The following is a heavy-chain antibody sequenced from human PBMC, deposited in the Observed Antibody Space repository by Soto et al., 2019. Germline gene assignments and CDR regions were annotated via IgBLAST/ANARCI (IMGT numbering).Heavy chain of an antibody. CDR2: IIPIFGTA. CDR3: ARSMGALPPQSYYYGMDV. Sequence: GASVKFSFNASGVTFSSYAISWVRQAPGQGLEWMGGIIPIFGTANYAQKFQGRVTITADESTSTAYMELSSLRSEDTAVYYCARSMGALPPQSYYYGMDVWGQGTTVTVSS. J-gene: IGHJ6*01. D-gene: IGHD1-26*01. V-gene: IGHV1-69*13. CDR1: GVTFSSYA.